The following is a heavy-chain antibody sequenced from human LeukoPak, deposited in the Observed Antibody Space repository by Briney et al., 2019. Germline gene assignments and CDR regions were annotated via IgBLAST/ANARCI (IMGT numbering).Heavy chain of an antibody. J-gene: IGHJ3*02. CDR2: IYSGGST. V-gene: IGHV3-53*01. Sequence: QPGGSLRLSCAASGFTVSSNYMSWVRQAPGKGLEWVSVIYSGGSTYYADSVKGRFTISRDNSKNTLYLQMNSLRAEDTAVYYCARESRDGYNHVFDIWGQGTMVTVSS. CDR3: ARESRDGYNHVFDI. D-gene: IGHD5-24*01. CDR1: GFTVSSNY.